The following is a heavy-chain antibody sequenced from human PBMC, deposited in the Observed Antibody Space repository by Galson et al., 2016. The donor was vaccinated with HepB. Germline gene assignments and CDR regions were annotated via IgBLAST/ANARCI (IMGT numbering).Heavy chain of an antibody. CDR1: AGSLSGYY. CDR2: INLSGST. CDR3: ARGVDY. J-gene: IGHJ4*02. V-gene: IGHV4-34*01. Sequence: SETLSLTCAVSAGSLSGYYGSWFRQSPGKNLEWIGEINLSGSTNYHPSLKSRVSMSVDTSKNELSLRLFSVTAADAAVYFCARGVDYWGPGTVVTVSS.